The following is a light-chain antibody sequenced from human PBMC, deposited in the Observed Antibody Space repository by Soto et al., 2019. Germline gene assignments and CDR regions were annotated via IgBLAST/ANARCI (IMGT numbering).Light chain of an antibody. CDR3: QQYDSSWT. V-gene: IGKV1-5*01. CDR2: DAS. J-gene: IGKJ1*01. Sequence: GDRVTITCRASQSISGWLAWYQQKPGKAPKLLIYDASSLESGVPSRFSGSGSGTEFTLTISSLQPDDFATYYCQQYDSSWTLGQGTKVDIK. CDR1: QSISGW.